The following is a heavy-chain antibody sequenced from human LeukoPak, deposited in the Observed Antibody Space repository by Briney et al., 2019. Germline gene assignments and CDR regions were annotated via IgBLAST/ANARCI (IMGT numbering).Heavy chain of an antibody. D-gene: IGHD5-18*01. CDR1: GFTFDDYA. CDR2: ISWNSGSI. CDR3: AKDWEGYGYFHFDY. J-gene: IGHJ4*02. Sequence: PGGFLRLSCAASGFTFDDYAMHWVRQAPGKGLEWVSGISWNSGSIGYADSVKGRFTISRDNAKNSLYLQMNSLRAEDTALYYCAKDWEGYGYFHFDYWGQGTLVTVSS. V-gene: IGHV3-9*01.